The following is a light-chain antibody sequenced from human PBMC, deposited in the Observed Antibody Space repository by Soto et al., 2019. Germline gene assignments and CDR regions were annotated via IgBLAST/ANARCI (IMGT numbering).Light chain of an antibody. CDR3: QQSYSTPLN. CDR2: AAS. Sequence: DIQMTQSPSSLSASVGDRVTITCRASQSISSYLNWYQQKPGKAPKLLIYAASSLQSGVPSRFSGSGSGTDFNLAISSLQPEDFATYYCQQSYSTPLNFGGGTQVEIK. V-gene: IGKV1-39*01. CDR1: QSISSY. J-gene: IGKJ4*01.